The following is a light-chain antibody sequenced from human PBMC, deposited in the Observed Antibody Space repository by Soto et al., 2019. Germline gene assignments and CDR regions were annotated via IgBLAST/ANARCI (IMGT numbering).Light chain of an antibody. CDR1: QSISSW. J-gene: IGKJ2*01. Sequence: DIQMTHSPSTLSASVGDRVTITCRASQSISSWLAWCQQKPGKAPKLLIYDASSLESGVPSRFSGSGSGTEFTLTISSLQPDDFATYYCQQYNSYSKYTFGQGTKV. CDR3: QQYNSYSKYT. CDR2: DAS. V-gene: IGKV1-5*01.